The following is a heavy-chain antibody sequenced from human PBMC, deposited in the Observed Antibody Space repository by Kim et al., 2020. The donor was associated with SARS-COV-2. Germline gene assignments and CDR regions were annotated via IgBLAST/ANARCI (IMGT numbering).Heavy chain of an antibody. CDR2: INHSGRT. CDR1: GGSFSGYY. J-gene: IGHJ4*02. CDR3: ARGLFDTFCGVGHYFDF. Sequence: SETLSLTCAVSGGSFSGYYWSWIRQPPGKGLEWIGDINHSGRTNYNPSLKSRVTISVDTSKNQFSLKLNSVTAADTAVDYCARGLFDTFCGVGHYFDFWGQGTLVTVSS. V-gene: IGHV4-34*01. D-gene: IGHD3-16*01.